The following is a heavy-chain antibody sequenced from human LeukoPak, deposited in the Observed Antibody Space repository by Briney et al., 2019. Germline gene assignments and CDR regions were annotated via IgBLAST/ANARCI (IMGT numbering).Heavy chain of an antibody. CDR2: ISYDGSNK. J-gene: IGHJ4*02. CDR1: GFTFGSYA. V-gene: IGHV3-30-3*01. CDR3: AKDQYCTSTSCYVGY. D-gene: IGHD2-2*01. Sequence: GGSLRLSCAASGFTFGSYAMHWVRQAPGKGLEWVAVISYDGSNKYYADSVKGRFTISRDNSKNTLYLQMSSLRAEDTAVYYCAKDQYCTSTSCYVGYWGQGTLVTVSS.